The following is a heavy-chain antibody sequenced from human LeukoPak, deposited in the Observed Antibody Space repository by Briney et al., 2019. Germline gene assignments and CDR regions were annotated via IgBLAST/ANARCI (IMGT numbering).Heavy chain of an antibody. CDR1: GFTFSSYA. D-gene: IGHD2-15*01. J-gene: IGHJ4*02. V-gene: IGHV3-23*01. CDR2: ISGSGGST. Sequence: GGSLRLSCAASGFTFSSYAMSWVRQAPGKGLEWVSAISGSGGSTYYADSVKGRFTISRDNSKNTLYLQMNSLRADDTAVYYCARRIPVAGSYYFEYWGQGTLVTVSS. CDR3: ARRIPVAGSYYFEY.